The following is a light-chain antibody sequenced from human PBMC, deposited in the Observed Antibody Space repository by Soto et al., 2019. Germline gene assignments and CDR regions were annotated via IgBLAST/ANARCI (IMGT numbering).Light chain of an antibody. V-gene: IGLV4-69*01. CDR2: LDSDGSH. J-gene: IGLJ2*01. CDR3: QTWGTGIHVV. Sequence: QLVLTQSPSASASLGASVKLTCTLSSGHSSYAIAWHQQQPEKGPRYLMKLDSDGSHTKGDAIPDRFSGSSSGAERYLTISSLXXXXXADYYCQTWGTGIHVVFGGGTKLTV. CDR1: SGHSSYA.